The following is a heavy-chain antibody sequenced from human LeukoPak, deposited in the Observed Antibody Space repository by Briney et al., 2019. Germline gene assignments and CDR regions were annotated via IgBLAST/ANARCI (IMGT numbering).Heavy chain of an antibody. Sequence: PGGSLRLSCAASGFTFSSYSMNWVRQAPGKGLEWVSYINSRSSTIYYADSVKGRFTISRDNAKNSLFLQMNSLTVEDTAMYYCVRGGVGGGWYDYWGQGTLVTAPS. V-gene: IGHV3-48*04. CDR1: GFTFSSYS. D-gene: IGHD3-10*01. J-gene: IGHJ4*02. CDR2: INSRSSTI. CDR3: VRGGVGGGWYDY.